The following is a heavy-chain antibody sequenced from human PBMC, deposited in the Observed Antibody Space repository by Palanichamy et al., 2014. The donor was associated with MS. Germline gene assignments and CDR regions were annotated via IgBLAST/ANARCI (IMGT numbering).Heavy chain of an antibody. CDR2: IDPDGNGK. V-gene: IGHV3-7*01. CDR3: AKDGGWSFDW. CDR1: GFTFGAHW. J-gene: IGHJ4*02. Sequence: EVELVESGGGLVQPGGSLRLSCAASGFTFGAHWMHWVRQAPGKGLEWVASIDPDGNGKYYLDSTKGRFTISRDNAENSQSLQMNSLRGEDTAVYYCAKDGGWSFDWWGQGTLVTVSS. D-gene: IGHD3-16*01.